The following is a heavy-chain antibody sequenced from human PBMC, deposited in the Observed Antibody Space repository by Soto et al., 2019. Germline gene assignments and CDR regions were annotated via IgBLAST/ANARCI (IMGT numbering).Heavy chain of an antibody. V-gene: IGHV3-48*02. CDR1: GFTFRIYI. D-gene: IGHD3-3*01. Sequence: GGSLRLSCAASGFTFRIYIMNWVCQAQGKGLEWVSYISSSSSTIYYADSVKGRFTISRDNAKNSLYLQQNSLRDENTAVYSCARDAIFGGAPGGGMDVWGQGPPVPVSS. CDR2: ISSSSSTI. J-gene: IGHJ6*02. CDR3: ARDAIFGGAPGGGMDV.